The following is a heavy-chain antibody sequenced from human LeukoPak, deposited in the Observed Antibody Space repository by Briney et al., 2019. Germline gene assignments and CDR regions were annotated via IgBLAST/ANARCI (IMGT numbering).Heavy chain of an antibody. CDR3: PTWRGYSGDDWEGR. V-gene: IGHV3-23*01. D-gene: IGHD5-12*01. J-gene: IGHJ4*02. CDR2: IRATGEIT. Sequence: GSLRLSCAASGVTSSSYAMSRVREIPGHGLEWVSSIRATGEITQYADSLKGRFTISRENSKNTLYLQMSSLRAEDTAVYYCPTWRGYSGDDWEGRWGRGTLVTVPS. CDR1: GVTSSSYA.